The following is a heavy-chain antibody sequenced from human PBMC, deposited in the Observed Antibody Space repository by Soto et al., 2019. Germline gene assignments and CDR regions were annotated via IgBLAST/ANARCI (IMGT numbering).Heavy chain of an antibody. CDR3: ATVGPCSGGTCYSRPLDN. J-gene: IGHJ4*02. CDR1: GYNFATTS. V-gene: IGHV1-18*01. Sequence: QAHLQQSGAEVKKPGASVKVSCEASGYNFATTSIAWVRQAPGQGLEWMGWITPYNGDTKYEQKLQGRGTMTTDTSTNTANMEVRSLRSDDTAVYYCATVGPCSGGTCYSRPLDNWGQGTVVTVSS. D-gene: IGHD2-15*01. CDR2: ITPYNGDT.